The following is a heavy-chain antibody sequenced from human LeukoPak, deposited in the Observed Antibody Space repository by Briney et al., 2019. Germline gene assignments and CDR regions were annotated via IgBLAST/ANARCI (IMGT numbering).Heavy chain of an antibody. CDR2: AFVGGDT. CDR1: GLDVSSTY. Sequence: GGSLRLSCASSGLDVSSTYMSWIRQAPGKGLEWVSTAFVGGDTYYAASVKGRFTLSKDSSRNTVFLQMHGLRPEDTAVYYCARDQLDHWGQGTLVAVS. D-gene: IGHD5-24*01. V-gene: IGHV3-53*01. CDR3: ARDQLDH. J-gene: IGHJ4*02.